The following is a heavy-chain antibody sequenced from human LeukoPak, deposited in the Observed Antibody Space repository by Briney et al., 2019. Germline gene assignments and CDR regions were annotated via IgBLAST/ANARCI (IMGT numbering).Heavy chain of an antibody. Sequence: GGSLRLSCAASGFTFSSYWMHWVRQAPGKGLVWVSRINSDGSSTSYADSVKGRFTISRDNSKNTLYLQMNSLRAEDTAVYYCAKGKAHGNLDWFDPWGQGALVTVSS. CDR3: AKGKAHGNLDWFDP. D-gene: IGHD4-23*01. CDR1: GFTFSSYW. CDR2: INSDGSST. J-gene: IGHJ5*02. V-gene: IGHV3-74*01.